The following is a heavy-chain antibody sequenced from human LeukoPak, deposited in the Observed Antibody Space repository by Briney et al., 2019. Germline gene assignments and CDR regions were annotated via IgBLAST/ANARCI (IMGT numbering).Heavy chain of an antibody. V-gene: IGHV3-7*01. Sequence: PGGSLRLSCAASGFTFSSYWMSWVRQAPGKGLEWVANIKQDGSEKYYVDSVKGRFTISRDNAKNSLHLQMNSLRAEDTAVYYCAREYTYYDFWSGYYTGLGAFDIWGQGTMVTVSS. CDR1: GFTFSSYW. CDR3: AREYTYYDFWSGYYTGLGAFDI. CDR2: IKQDGSEK. D-gene: IGHD3-3*01. J-gene: IGHJ3*02.